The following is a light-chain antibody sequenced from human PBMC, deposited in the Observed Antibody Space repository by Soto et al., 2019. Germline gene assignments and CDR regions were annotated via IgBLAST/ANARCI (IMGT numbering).Light chain of an antibody. CDR1: QSLLFSAVNKNC. CDR2: WAS. J-gene: IGKJ1*01. Sequence: DIVMTQSPDSLAVSLGERATVNCKSSQSLLFSAVNKNCLAWYQQKPGQPPKLLIYWASTRESGVPARFSGSGSGTDFTLTITSLQAEDVAVYYCQQYSVSPPTFGQGTKVDIK. V-gene: IGKV4-1*01. CDR3: QQYSVSPPT.